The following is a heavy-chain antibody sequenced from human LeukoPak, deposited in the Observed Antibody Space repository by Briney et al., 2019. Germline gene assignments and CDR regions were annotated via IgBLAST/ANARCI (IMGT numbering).Heavy chain of an antibody. CDR2: IYTSGST. CDR1: GGSISSYY. J-gene: IGHJ3*01. D-gene: IGHD2/OR15-2a*01. Sequence: SETLSLTCTVPGGSISSYYWSWIRQPPGKGLEWIGRIYTSGSTNYNPSLKSRVTISVDTSKNQFSLKLSSVTAADTAVYYCARHGNIVILPTTSKGFDVWGQGTKVTVSS. V-gene: IGHV4-59*08. CDR3: ARHGNIVILPTTSKGFDV.